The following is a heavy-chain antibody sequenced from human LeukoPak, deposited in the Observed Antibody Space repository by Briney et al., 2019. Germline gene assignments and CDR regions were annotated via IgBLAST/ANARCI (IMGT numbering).Heavy chain of an antibody. J-gene: IGHJ4*02. CDR1: GGSISSGGYY. CDR3: ARVSSGSYYGPTFAY. V-gene: IGHV4-30-2*01. Sequence: SETLSLTCTVSGGSISSGGYYWSWIRQPPGKGLEWIGYIYHSGSTYYNPSLKSRVTISVDRSKNQFSLKLSSVTAADTAVYYCARVSSGSYYGPTFAYWGQGTLVTVSS. CDR2: IYHSGST. D-gene: IGHD3-10*01.